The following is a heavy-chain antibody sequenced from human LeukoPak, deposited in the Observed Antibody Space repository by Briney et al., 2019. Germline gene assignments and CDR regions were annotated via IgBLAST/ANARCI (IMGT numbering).Heavy chain of an antibody. Sequence: ASVTVSCKASGYTFTGYYMHWVRQAPGQGLEWMGWVNPNSGGTNYAQKFQGRVTMTRDTSISTAYMELSRLRSDDTAVYYCARGPKLIVGATTVVYWGQGTLVTVSS. CDR1: GYTFTGYY. J-gene: IGHJ4*02. CDR2: VNPNSGGT. CDR3: ARGPKLIVGATTVVY. V-gene: IGHV1-2*02. D-gene: IGHD1-26*01.